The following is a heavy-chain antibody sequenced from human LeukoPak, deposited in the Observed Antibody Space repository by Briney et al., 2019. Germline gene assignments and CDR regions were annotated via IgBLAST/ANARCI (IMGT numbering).Heavy chain of an antibody. D-gene: IGHD6-13*01. CDR2: ISHSGNT. J-gene: IGHJ5*02. Sequence: SETLSLTCTVSGGSISGYYWSWIRQPPGKGLEWIGYISHSGNTNSNPSLKSRVTISLDTSQKQFSLKLRSVTAADTAVYYCARQAAPGTGEDWFDPWGQGTLVTVSS. CDR1: GGSISGYY. CDR3: ARQAAPGTGEDWFDP. V-gene: IGHV4-59*08.